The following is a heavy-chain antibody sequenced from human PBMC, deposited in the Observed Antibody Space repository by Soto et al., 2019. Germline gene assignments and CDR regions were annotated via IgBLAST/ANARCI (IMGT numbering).Heavy chain of an antibody. Sequence: GGSLRLSCAASGFTFSRYLMSWVRQAPGKGLEWVANIKQDGFEKYYVDSLKERFTVSRDNAKNSLFLQMNSLRADDTAVYYCARSLFMVAPDNEPFDYWGQGTLVTVPS. CDR2: IKQDGFEK. V-gene: IGHV3-7*01. J-gene: IGHJ4*02. D-gene: IGHD5-12*01. CDR1: GFTFSRYL. CDR3: ARSLFMVAPDNEPFDY.